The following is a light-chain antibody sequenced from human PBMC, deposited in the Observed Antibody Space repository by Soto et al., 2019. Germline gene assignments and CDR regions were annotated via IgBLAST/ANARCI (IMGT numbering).Light chain of an antibody. CDR2: GAS. V-gene: IGKV3-15*01. CDR1: QSVSSN. CDR3: QHYNNGPPWT. Sequence: EIVMTQSPATLSVSPGERATLSCRASQSVSSNLAWYQQKPGQAPRLLIYGASTRATGIPARLSGSGSGTEFTLTISSLQSEDFAVYYCQHYNNGPPWTFGQGTKVEIK. J-gene: IGKJ1*01.